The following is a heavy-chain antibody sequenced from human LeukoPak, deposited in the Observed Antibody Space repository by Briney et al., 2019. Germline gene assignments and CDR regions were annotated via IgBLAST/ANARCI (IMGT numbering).Heavy chain of an antibody. CDR3: ARPLMGTIAAAALPYYYYGMDV. V-gene: IGHV3-30*02. CDR2: IRYDGSNK. Sequence: GGSLRLSCAASGFTFSSYGMHWVRQAPGKGLEWVAFIRYDGSNKYYADSVKGRFTISRDNSKNTLYLQMNSLRAEDTAVYYCARPLMGTIAAAALPYYYYGMDVWGQGTTVTVSS. D-gene: IGHD6-13*01. J-gene: IGHJ6*02. CDR1: GFTFSSYG.